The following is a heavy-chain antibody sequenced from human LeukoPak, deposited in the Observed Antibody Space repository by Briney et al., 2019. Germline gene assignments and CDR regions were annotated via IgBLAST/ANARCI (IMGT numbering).Heavy chain of an antibody. CDR1: GDPISGADYF. Sequence: SQTLSLTCTVSGDPISGADYFWSWIRQSSGKGLEWIGYIQSSGSTYYNPSLKSRVTISVDTSKNQFSLKLSSVTAADTAVYYCARQPRDIVVVPAAPFFDYWGQGTLVTVSS. D-gene: IGHD2-2*01. V-gene: IGHV4-30-4*08. J-gene: IGHJ4*02. CDR2: IQSSGST. CDR3: ARQPRDIVVVPAAPFFDY.